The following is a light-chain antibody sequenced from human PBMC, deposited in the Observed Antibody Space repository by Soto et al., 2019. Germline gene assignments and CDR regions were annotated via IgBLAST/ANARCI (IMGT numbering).Light chain of an antibody. V-gene: IGKV3-15*01. Sequence: EIVLTQSPATLSVSPGERGTLSCRVSQSVDINLAWYQQKTDQAPRLLIYGASTRATDMSGTFSGRGSGTEFTLTISNVRPEDFAVYYCQQYRSWPRTFGQGTKVDIK. CDR2: GAS. CDR1: QSVDIN. CDR3: QQYRSWPRT. J-gene: IGKJ1*01.